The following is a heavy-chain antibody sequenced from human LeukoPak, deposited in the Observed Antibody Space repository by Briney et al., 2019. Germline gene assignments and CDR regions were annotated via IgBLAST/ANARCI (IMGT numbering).Heavy chain of an antibody. CDR1: GYTFTSYD. CDR3: ARELAPEWLMPSGAFDI. Sequence: ASVKVSCKASGYTFTSYDINWVRQATGQGLEWMGWMNPNSGNTGYAQKFQGRFTMTRNTSISTAYMELSSLRSEDTAVYYCARELAPEWLMPSGAFDIWGQGTMVTVSS. J-gene: IGHJ3*02. V-gene: IGHV1-8*01. CDR2: MNPNSGNT. D-gene: IGHD5-24*01.